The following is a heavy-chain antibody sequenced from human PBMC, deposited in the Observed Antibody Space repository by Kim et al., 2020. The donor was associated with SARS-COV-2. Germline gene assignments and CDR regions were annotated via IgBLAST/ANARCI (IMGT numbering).Heavy chain of an antibody. Sequence: GKGRVTISRDNSKNTLYLQMNSLGAEATAVYYCASNYGDYVNYYYYGMDVWGQGTTVTVSS. J-gene: IGHJ6*02. V-gene: IGHV3-30*01. CDR3: ASNYGDYVNYYYYGMDV. D-gene: IGHD4-17*01.